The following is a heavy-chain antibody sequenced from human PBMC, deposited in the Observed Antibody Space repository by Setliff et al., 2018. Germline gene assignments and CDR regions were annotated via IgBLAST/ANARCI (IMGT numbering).Heavy chain of an antibody. CDR1: GGSISNSTFY. CDR2: INYYGSIFDDGTTYST. D-gene: IGHD5-12*01. J-gene: IGHJ2*01. CDR3: ARNPDFLQYSFDL. Sequence: SETLSLTCTVSGGSISNSTFYWGWIRQPPGKGLEWIGSINYYGSIFDDGTTYSTYYNPSLKSRATISIDTSKSQFSRKLSSMTAADTALYYCARNPDFLQYSFDLWGRGTLVTVSS. V-gene: IGHV4-39*07.